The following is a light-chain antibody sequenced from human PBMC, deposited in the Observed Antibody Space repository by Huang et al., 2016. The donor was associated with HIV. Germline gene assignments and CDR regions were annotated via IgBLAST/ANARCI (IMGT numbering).Light chain of an antibody. Sequence: DIQMTQSPSTLSASVGDRVTITCRASQSVGSRLAWYQQRPGKAPKLLIYDATGLGSGVPSTFSGSGSGTDFTLTISNLQPDNFATYYCQQYKSYPYTFGQGTKLEI. CDR2: DAT. V-gene: IGKV1-5*01. CDR3: QQYKSYPYT. CDR1: QSVGSR. J-gene: IGKJ2*01.